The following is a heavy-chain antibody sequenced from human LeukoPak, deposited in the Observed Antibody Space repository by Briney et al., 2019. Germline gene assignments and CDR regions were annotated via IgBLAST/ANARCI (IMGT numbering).Heavy chain of an antibody. D-gene: IGHD2-15*01. Sequence: ASVKVSCKASGYTFTSYYMHWVRQAPGQGLEWMGIINPSGGSTSYAQKFQGRVTITADKSTSTAYMELSSLRSDDTAVYYCAREDYCSGGSCYEGAVDYWGQGTLVTVSS. CDR3: AREDYCSGGSCYEGAVDY. CDR1: GYTFTSYY. J-gene: IGHJ4*02. CDR2: INPSGGST. V-gene: IGHV1-46*01.